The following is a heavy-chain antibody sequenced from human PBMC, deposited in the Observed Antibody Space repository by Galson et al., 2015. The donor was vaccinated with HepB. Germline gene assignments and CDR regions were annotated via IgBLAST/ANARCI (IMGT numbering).Heavy chain of an antibody. CDR2: IGYTGSYP. V-gene: IGHV3-23*01. D-gene: IGHD3-22*01. J-gene: IGHJ3*02. CDR3: AKGLTSGSPYRAFEM. Sequence: SLRLSCAASGFTLNIYDMIWVRQAPGKGLEWVSTIGYTGSYPFYAESVKGRFTISRDTSRNTLSLQMNSLRAEDTAVYYCAKGLTSGSPYRAFEMWGQGTMVTVSS. CDR1: GFTLNIYD.